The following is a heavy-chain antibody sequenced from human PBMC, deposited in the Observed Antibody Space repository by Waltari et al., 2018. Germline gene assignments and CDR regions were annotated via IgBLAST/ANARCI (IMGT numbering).Heavy chain of an antibody. J-gene: IGHJ5*02. D-gene: IGHD6-13*01. V-gene: IGHV4-30-4*08. CDR1: GGSISSGDYY. CDR3: ATCIAAAASNWFDP. Sequence: QVQLQESGPGLVKPSQTLSLTCTVSGGSISSGDYYWSWIRQPPGKGLEWIGYIYYSGSTYYNPALNSRVTISVDTSKNQFSLKLSSVTAADTAVYYCATCIAAAASNWFDPWGQGTLVTVSS. CDR2: IYYSGST.